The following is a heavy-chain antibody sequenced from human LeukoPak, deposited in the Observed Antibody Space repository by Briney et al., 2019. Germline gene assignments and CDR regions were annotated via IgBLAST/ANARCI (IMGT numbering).Heavy chain of an antibody. CDR1: GFTFSSYG. CDR3: AKDLPSIAVAAGGPDY. CDR2: ISYDGSNK. Sequence: GRSLRLSCAASGFTFSSYGMHWVRQAPGKGLEWVAVISYDGSNKYYADSVKGRFTISRDNSKNTLYLQMNSLRAEDTAVYYCAKDLPSIAVAAGGPDYWGQGTLVTVSS. J-gene: IGHJ4*02. V-gene: IGHV3-30*18. D-gene: IGHD6-19*01.